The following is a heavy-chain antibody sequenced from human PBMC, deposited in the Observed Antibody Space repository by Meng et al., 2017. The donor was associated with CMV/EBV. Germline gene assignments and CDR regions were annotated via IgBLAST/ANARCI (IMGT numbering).Heavy chain of an antibody. J-gene: IGHJ6*02. CDR3: MGYCSGGSCYFYGMDV. CDR1: RFTFSSYG. D-gene: IGHD2-15*01. CDR2: IRYDGSNK. Sequence: GESLKISCAASRFTFSSYGMHWVRQAPGKGLEWVAFIRYDGSNKYYADSVKGRFTISRDNSKNTLYLQMNSLRAEDTAVYYCMGYCSGGSCYFYGMDVWGQGTTVTVSS. V-gene: IGHV3-30*02.